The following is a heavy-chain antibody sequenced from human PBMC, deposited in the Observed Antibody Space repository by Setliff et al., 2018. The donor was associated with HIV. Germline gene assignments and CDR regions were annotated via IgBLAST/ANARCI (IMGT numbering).Heavy chain of an antibody. Sequence: ASVKVSCKASGYTFLNYGINWVRQAPGQGLEWMGWISVYNGNTNYARKLQGRVTMTTDTSTRTVYMELRSLRSGDTAVYYCARGSGGYCSGGSCYFGFGLALWGQGTTVTVSS. D-gene: IGHD2-15*01. CDR2: ISVYNGNT. J-gene: IGHJ6*02. V-gene: IGHV1-18*01. CDR3: ARGSGGYCSGGSCYFGFGLAL. CDR1: GYTFLNYG.